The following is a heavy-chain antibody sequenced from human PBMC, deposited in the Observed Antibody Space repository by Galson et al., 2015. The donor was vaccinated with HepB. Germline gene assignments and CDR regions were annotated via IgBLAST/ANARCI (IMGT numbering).Heavy chain of an antibody. V-gene: IGHV1-69*06. CDR1: GGTFSSYA. CDR3: AREPIAVAGGDYYYGMDV. CDR2: IIPVFGTA. Sequence: SVKVSCKASGGTFSSYAISWVRQAPGQGLEWMGGIIPVFGTANYAQKFQGRVTITADKSTSTAYMELSSLRSEDTAVYYCAREPIAVAGGDYYYGMDVWGQGTTVTVSS. J-gene: IGHJ6*02. D-gene: IGHD6-19*01.